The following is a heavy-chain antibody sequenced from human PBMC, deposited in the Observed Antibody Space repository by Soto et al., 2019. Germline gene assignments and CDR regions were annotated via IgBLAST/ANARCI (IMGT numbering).Heavy chain of an antibody. Sequence: ASVKVSCKASGYTFTSYAVHWVRQAPGQRLEWMGWINAGNGNTKYSQKFQGRVTITRDTSASTAYMELSSLRSEDTAVYYCARGLSIAVAGAYYYYGMDVWGQGTTVTVSS. CDR1: GYTFTSYA. J-gene: IGHJ6*02. CDR3: ARGLSIAVAGAYYYYGMDV. CDR2: INAGNGNT. V-gene: IGHV1-3*01. D-gene: IGHD6-19*01.